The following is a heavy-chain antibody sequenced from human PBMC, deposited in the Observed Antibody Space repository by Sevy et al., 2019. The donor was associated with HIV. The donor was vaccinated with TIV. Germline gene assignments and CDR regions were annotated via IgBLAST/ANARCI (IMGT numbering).Heavy chain of an antibody. Sequence: ASVKVSCKASGYTFTSYGISWVRQAPGQGLEWMGWISAYNGNTNYAQKLQGRVTMTTDTSTSKAYMELRSLRSDDTAVYYCAATTLRYFDWLSPPYGMDVWGQGTTVTVSS. CDR2: ISAYNGNT. D-gene: IGHD3-9*01. CDR3: AATTLRYFDWLSPPYGMDV. V-gene: IGHV1-18*01. J-gene: IGHJ6*02. CDR1: GYTFTSYG.